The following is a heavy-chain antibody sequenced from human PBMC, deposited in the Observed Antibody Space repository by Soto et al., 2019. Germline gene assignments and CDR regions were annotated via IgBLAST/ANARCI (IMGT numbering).Heavy chain of an antibody. CDR2: ISYDGSNK. Sequence: GGSLRLSCAASGFTFSSYGMHWVRQAPGKGLEWVAVISYDGSNKYYADSVKGRFTISRDNSKNTLYLQMNSLRAEDTAVYYCAKENELGGDGMDVWGQGTTVTVSS. CDR1: GFTFSSYG. J-gene: IGHJ6*02. CDR3: AKENELGGDGMDV. V-gene: IGHV3-30*18. D-gene: IGHD1-1*01.